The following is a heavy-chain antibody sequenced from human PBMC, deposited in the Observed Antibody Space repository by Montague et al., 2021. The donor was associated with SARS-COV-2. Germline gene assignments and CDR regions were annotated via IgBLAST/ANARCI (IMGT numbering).Heavy chain of an antibody. CDR3: ARLKRYFDSSGSPSAFDF. Sequence: SETLSLTCTVSGGSITNNIDYWAWIRQPPGKGLEWIGSNYYTGNTYYNPSLKSRVTVSVVTSKNHFTLKLSSVTAAETAVYYCARLKRYFDSSGSPSAFDFWGQGTKVTVSS. CDR2: NYYTGNT. J-gene: IGHJ3*01. D-gene: IGHD3-22*01. V-gene: IGHV4-39*02. CDR1: GGSITNNIDY.